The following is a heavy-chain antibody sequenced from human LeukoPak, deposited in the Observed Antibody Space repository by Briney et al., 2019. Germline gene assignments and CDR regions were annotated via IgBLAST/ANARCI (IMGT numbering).Heavy chain of an antibody. J-gene: IGHJ3*02. V-gene: IGHV3-11*04. D-gene: IGHD3-3*01. Sequence: LSLTCAVYGGSFSGYYWSWIRQAPGKGLEWVSYISSSGSTIYYADSVKGRFTISRDNAKNSLYLQMNSLRAEDTAVYYCARDRGFTIFGVVMEGAHAFDIWGQGTMVTVSS. CDR1: GGSFSGYY. CDR2: ISSSGSTI. CDR3: ARDRGFTIFGVVMEGAHAFDI.